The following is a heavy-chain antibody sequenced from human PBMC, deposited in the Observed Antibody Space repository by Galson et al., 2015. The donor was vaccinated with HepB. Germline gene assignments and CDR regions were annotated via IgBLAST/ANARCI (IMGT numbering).Heavy chain of an antibody. J-gene: IGHJ6*02. CDR3: ARARDAGTYLYYYYGMDV. Sequence: SVKVSCKASGGTFSSYAISWVRQAPGQGLEWMGRIVPVLDVANYAQNFQGRVTITADKSTNTAYMELSRLRSEDTAVYYCARARDAGTYLYYYYGMDVWGQGTTVTVSS. V-gene: IGHV1-69*04. D-gene: IGHD1-26*01. CDR1: GGTFSSYA. CDR2: IVPVLDVA.